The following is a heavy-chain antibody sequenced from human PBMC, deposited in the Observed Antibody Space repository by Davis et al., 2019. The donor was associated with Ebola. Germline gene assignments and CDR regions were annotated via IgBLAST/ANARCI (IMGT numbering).Heavy chain of an antibody. J-gene: IGHJ4*02. D-gene: IGHD3-9*01. CDR1: GYTFTSYY. CDR2: ISYDGSNK. Sequence: SCKASGYTFTSYYMHWVRQAPGKGLEWVAVISYDGSNKYYADSVKGRFTISRDNSKNTLYLQMNSLRAEDTAVYYCARGRYDILTPTLDYWGQGTLVTVSS. V-gene: IGHV3-30-3*01. CDR3: ARGRYDILTPTLDY.